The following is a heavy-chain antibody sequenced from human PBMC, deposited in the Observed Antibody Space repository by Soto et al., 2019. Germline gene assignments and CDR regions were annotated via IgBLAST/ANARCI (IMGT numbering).Heavy chain of an antibody. CDR1: GFPFSGYA. Sequence: GGSLRLSCAASGFPFSGYAVTWVRQAPGKGLQWVSAISGSGASTYYADSVKGRFTISRDNSKNTLHLQMNSLRAEDTAVYYCAKTESFNGYYNAFDYWGRGTQVTVYS. V-gene: IGHV3-23*01. CDR3: AKTESFNGYYNAFDY. CDR2: ISGSGAST. J-gene: IGHJ4*02. D-gene: IGHD3-9*01.